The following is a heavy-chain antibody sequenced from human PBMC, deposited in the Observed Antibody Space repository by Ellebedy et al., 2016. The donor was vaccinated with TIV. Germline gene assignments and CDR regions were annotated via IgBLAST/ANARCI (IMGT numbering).Heavy chain of an antibody. J-gene: IGHJ4*02. CDR3: AKGRRYSGYFDY. D-gene: IGHD1-26*01. V-gene: IGHV3-23*01. Sequence: GESLKISCASSGFTFSDYAMTWVRQAPGKGLEWVSTISASGGSTYYTDSVKCLFTISSDNSKNTGYPQMNRLRADHTALYYCAKGRRYSGYFDYWGQGTPVTVSS. CDR1: GFTFSDYA. CDR2: ISASGGST.